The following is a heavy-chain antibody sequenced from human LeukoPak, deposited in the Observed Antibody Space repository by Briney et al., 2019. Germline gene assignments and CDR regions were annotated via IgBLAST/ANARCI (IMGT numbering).Heavy chain of an antibody. Sequence: PGGSLRLSCAASGFTFSSYAMSWVRQAPGKGLEWVSAISGSGGSTYYADSVKGRFTISRDNSKNTLYLQMNSLRAEDTAVYYCAKGPINCSSTSCRRKTEYCFDYWGQGTLVTVSS. CDR1: GFTFSSYA. J-gene: IGHJ4*02. V-gene: IGHV3-23*01. CDR2: ISGSGGST. CDR3: AKGPINCSSTSCRRKTEYCFDY. D-gene: IGHD2-2*01.